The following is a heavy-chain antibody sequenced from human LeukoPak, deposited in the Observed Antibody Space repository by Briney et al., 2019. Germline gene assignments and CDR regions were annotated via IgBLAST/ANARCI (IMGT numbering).Heavy chain of an antibody. CDR3: ARDIGGSAWPGNWFDS. CDR1: GYTFTYYY. J-gene: IGHJ5*01. V-gene: IGHV1-2*02. Sequence: ASVRVSCKSSGYTFTYYYMHWVRQAPGQSLEWMGWIDPKTGGTNYVQKFQGRVTMTRDTSITPVYMELNRLTFDDTAVYYCARDIGGSAWPGNWFDSWGQGTLVTVSS. CDR2: IDPKTGGT. D-gene: IGHD6-19*01.